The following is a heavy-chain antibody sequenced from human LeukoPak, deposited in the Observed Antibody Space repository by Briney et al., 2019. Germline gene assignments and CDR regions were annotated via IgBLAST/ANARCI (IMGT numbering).Heavy chain of an antibody. Sequence: GGSLRLSCAASGFIFSSYAMSWVRQAPGEGLEWVSSISSSSTSIDYADAVKGRFTISRDNAKNSLFLQMNSLRAEDTAVYFCARKVVGATTPYHAFDMWGQGTKVTASP. CDR3: ARKVVGATTPYHAFDM. J-gene: IGHJ3*02. V-gene: IGHV3-21*01. CDR1: GFIFSSYA. CDR2: ISSSSTSI. D-gene: IGHD1-26*01.